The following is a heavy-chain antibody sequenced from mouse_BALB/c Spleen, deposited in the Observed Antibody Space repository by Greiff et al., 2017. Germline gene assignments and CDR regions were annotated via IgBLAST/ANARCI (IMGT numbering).Heavy chain of an antibody. CDR3: AREYRYDVGYAMAY. CDR1: GFNIKDYY. Sequence: VQLKESGAELVRPGALVKLSCKASGFNIKDYYMHWVKQRPEQGLEWIGRIDPANGNTKYDPKFQGKATITADTSSNTAYLQLSSLTSEDTAVYYCAREYRYDVGYAMAYWGQGTSVTVSS. CDR2: IDPANGNT. D-gene: IGHD2-14*01. J-gene: IGHJ4*01. V-gene: IGHV14-1*02.